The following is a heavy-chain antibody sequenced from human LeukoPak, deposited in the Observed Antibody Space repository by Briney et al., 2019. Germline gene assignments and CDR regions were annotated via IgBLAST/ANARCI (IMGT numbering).Heavy chain of an antibody. CDR1: GGSISSYY. CDR3: ARALSSSWPIDAFDI. Sequence: SETLSLTCTVSGGSISSYYWSWIRQPAGKGLEWIGRIYISGSTNYNPSLKSRVTMSVDTSKNQFSLKLSSVTAADTAVYYCARALSSSWPIDAFDIWGQGTMVTVSS. CDR2: IYISGST. D-gene: IGHD6-13*01. J-gene: IGHJ3*02. V-gene: IGHV4-4*07.